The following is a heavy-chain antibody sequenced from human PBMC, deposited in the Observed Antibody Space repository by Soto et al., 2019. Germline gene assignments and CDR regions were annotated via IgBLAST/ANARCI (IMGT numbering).Heavy chain of an antibody. CDR1: GFTFSTYW. Sequence: EVQLVESGGGLVQSGGSLRLSCAASGFTFSTYWMNWVRQAPGKGLEWLGNIKQDGSETYYVDSVKGRFTISRDNAKNSLYLQMNSLRAEDTAVYYCAGDSMTRTSDYWGQGTLVSVSS. D-gene: IGHD3-3*02. V-gene: IGHV3-7*01. J-gene: IGHJ4*02. CDR2: IKQDGSET. CDR3: AGDSMTRTSDY.